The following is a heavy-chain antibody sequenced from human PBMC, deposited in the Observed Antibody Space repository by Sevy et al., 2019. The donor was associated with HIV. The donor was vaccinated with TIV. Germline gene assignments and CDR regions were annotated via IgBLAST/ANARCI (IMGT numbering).Heavy chain of an antibody. D-gene: IGHD3-10*01. J-gene: IGHJ6*02. CDR3: AKDPVSGSGSYYSGFRVYGMDV. V-gene: IGHV3-23*01. Sequence: GGSLRLSCAASGFTFSSYAMSWVRQAPGKGLEWVSAISGSGGTTYYADSVKGRFTISRDNSKNTRYLQMNSLRAEDTAVYYCAKDPVSGSGSYYSGFRVYGMDVWGQGTTVTVSS. CDR1: GFTFSSYA. CDR2: ISGSGGTT.